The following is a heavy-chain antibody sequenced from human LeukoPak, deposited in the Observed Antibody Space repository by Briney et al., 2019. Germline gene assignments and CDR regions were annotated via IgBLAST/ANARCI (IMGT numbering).Heavy chain of an antibody. J-gene: IGHJ6*03. Sequence: SETLSLTCTVSGGSISSSSYYWGWIRQPPGKGLEWIGSIYYSGSTYYNPSLKSRVTISVDTSKNQFSLKLSSVTAADTAVYYCARVATMVRGAYYYYYYMDVWGKGTTVTVSS. D-gene: IGHD3-10*01. V-gene: IGHV4-39*07. CDR2: IYYSGST. CDR3: ARVATMVRGAYYYYYYMDV. CDR1: GGSISSSSYY.